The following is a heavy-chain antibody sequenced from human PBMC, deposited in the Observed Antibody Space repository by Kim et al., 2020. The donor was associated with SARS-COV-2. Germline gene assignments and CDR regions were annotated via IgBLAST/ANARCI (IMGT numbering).Heavy chain of an antibody. Sequence: GGSLRLSCAASGFTFSSYWMRWVRQAPGKGLEWVANIKQDGSEKYYVDSVKGRVTISRDNAKNSLYLQMNSLRAEDTAVYYCASEDCSSTSCYAGHWGGDCYDAFDICGQGTMVTVSS. J-gene: IGHJ3*02. CDR1: GFTFSSYW. V-gene: IGHV3-7*01. CDR2: IKQDGSEK. D-gene: IGHD2-2*01. CDR3: ASEDCSSTSCYAGHWGGDCYDAFDI.